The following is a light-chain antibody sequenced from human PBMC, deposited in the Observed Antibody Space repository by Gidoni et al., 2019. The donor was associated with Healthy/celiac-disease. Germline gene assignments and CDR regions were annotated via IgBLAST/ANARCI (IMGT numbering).Light chain of an antibody. J-gene: IGKJ2*01. V-gene: IGKV4-1*01. CDR2: WAS. CDR3: QQYYSTPYT. Sequence: DIVMTQSPDSLATSLGERATITCKSSQSVLYSSNNKNYLAWYQQKPGQPPKLLIYWASPREAGVPDRFSGSGSGTDFTLTISSRQDEDVAVYYCQQYYSTPYTFGQGTKVEIK. CDR1: QSVLYSSNNKNY.